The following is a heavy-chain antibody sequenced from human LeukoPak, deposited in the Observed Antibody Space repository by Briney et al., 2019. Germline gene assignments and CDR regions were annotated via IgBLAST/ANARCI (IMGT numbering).Heavy chain of an antibody. J-gene: IGHJ4*02. CDR3: ARGRTWIQLTSIQG. D-gene: IGHD5-18*01. CDR1: GFTFNNYW. CDR2: VKQDGSEK. V-gene: IGHV3-7*03. Sequence: PGGSLRLSCAASGFTFNNYWMSWVRQAPGKGLEWVANVKQDGSEKYYVDSVKGRFTISRDNAKNSLYLQMNSLRAEDTAVYYCARGRTWIQLTSIQGGGQGTLVTVSS.